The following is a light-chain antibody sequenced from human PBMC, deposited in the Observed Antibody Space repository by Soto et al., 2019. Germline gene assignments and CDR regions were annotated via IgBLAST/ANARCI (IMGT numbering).Light chain of an antibody. Sequence: QSVLTQPPSASGSPGQSVTISCTGTSSDVVGYNYVSLYQQHPGKAPKLMIYEVTKRPSGVPDRFSGSKSGNTASLTISGLQPEDEAEYYCSSYTTSNTRQIVFGTGTKVTVL. CDR3: SSYTTSNTRQIV. V-gene: IGLV2-8*01. J-gene: IGLJ1*01. CDR2: EVT. CDR1: SSDVVGYNY.